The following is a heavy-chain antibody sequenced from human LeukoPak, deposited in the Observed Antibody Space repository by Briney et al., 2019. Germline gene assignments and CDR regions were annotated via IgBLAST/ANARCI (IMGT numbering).Heavy chain of an antibody. CDR3: ASRGSGGSYAFDI. D-gene: IGHD2-15*01. CDR1: GGSISSSNW. J-gene: IGHJ3*02. CDR2: IYHSGST. Sequence: SGTLSLTCAVSGGSISSSNWWSWVRQPPGKGLEWIGEIYHSGSTNYNPSLKSRATISVDKSKNQFSLKLSSVTAADTAVYYCASRGSGGSYAFDIWGQGTMVTVSS. V-gene: IGHV4-4*02.